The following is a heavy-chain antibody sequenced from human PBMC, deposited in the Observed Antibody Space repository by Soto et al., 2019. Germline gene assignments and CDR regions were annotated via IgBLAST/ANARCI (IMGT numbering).Heavy chain of an antibody. J-gene: IGHJ6*02. V-gene: IGHV1-18*01. Sequence: GASVKVSCKASGYTFTSYGISWVRQAPGQGLEWMGWISAYNGNTNYAQKLQGRVTMTTDTSTSTAYMELRSLRSDDTAVYYCARDREQLVPNYYHYYGMDVWGQGTTVIVSS. CDR2: ISAYNGNT. CDR3: ARDREQLVPNYYHYYGMDV. CDR1: GYTFTSYG. D-gene: IGHD6-6*01.